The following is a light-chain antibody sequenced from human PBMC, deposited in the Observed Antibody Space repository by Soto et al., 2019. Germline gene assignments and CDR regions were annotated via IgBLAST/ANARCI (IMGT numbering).Light chain of an antibody. CDR3: QQANILPPI. Sequence: EVVLTQSPDTLSLSPGERATLSCRASQSISSDYLVWYQQKPGQAPRLLIYGASSRATGIPDRFSGSGSGTDFTLTISSLQPEDFATYYCQQANILPPIFGGGTKVEI. CDR1: QSISSDY. CDR2: GAS. V-gene: IGKV3-20*01. J-gene: IGKJ4*01.